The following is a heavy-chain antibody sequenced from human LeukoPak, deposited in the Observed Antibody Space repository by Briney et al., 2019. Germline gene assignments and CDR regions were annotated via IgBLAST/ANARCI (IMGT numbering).Heavy chain of an antibody. J-gene: IGHJ5*02. CDR1: GFTFNDYY. CDR3: ATDGAGFDT. V-gene: IGHV3-11*01. Sequence: GSLRLSCAASGFTFNDYYMSWIRQAPGKGLEWLSYINIGGTNTHYADSVKGRFTISRYNAKKSLYLEMNNLRAEDTAVYYCATDGAGFDTWGQGVLVTVSS. CDR2: INIGGTNT.